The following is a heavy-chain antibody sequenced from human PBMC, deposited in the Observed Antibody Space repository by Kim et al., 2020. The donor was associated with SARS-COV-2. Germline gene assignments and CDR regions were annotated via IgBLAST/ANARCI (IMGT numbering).Heavy chain of an antibody. CDR3: ARDHQNSIDY. D-gene: IGHD3-22*01. J-gene: IGHJ4*02. CDR1: GDSVSSDSAA. CDR2: TYYRSKWYY. V-gene: IGHV6-1*01. Sequence: SQTLSLTCVISGDSVSSDSAAWHWLRQSPSRGLEWLGRTYYRSKWYYDYADSVKSRITINPDTSKNQYSLQLKSVTPEDTAMYYCARDHQNSIDYWGQGTLVTVSS.